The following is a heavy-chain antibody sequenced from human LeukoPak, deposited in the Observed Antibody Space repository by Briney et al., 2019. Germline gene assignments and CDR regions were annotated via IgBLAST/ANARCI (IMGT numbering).Heavy chain of an antibody. V-gene: IGHV3-21*06. D-gene: IGHD2-8*02. CDR1: GFSFSSYS. CDR3: ARAWSRVDPFDI. Sequence: GGSLRLSCAASGFSFSSYSMNWVRQAPGKGLEWVSSISSSRSYIYYADSVKGRFTISRDNAKNTLYLQMNSLRAEDTAVYYCARAWSRVDPFDIWGQGTMVTVSS. CDR2: ISSSRSYI. J-gene: IGHJ3*02.